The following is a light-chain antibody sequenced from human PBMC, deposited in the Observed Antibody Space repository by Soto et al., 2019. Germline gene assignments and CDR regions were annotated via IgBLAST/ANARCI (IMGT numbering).Light chain of an antibody. Sequence: QTVVTQEPSLTVSPGGTVTLTCGSSTGAVTSNHHPYWFQQKAGQAPRTLNYDTSNKHSWTPARFSGSLLGDKAALTISGAEPEDEAQYYCLLSYNAARVFGGGTKVTVL. CDR2: DTS. CDR3: LLSYNAARV. CDR1: TGAVTSNHH. J-gene: IGLJ2*01. V-gene: IGLV7-46*01.